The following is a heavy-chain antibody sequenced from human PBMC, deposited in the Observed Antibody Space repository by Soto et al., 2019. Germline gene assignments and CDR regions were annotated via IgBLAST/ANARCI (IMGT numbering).Heavy chain of an antibody. CDR2: ISFSGSTI. D-gene: IGHD3-10*01. J-gene: IGHJ6*02. CDR3: TRGAGFFYGVDV. Sequence: GGSLRLCCAASGFSFSDYEMNRVRQAPGKGLEWIAHISFSGSTIYYADSVKGRFSISRDNSKNFLYLQMSGLRADDSAVYYCTRGAGFFYGVDVWGLGTTVTVSS. V-gene: IGHV3-48*03. CDR1: GFSFSDYE.